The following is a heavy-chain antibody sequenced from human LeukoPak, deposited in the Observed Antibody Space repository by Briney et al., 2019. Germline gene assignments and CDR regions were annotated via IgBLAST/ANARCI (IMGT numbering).Heavy chain of an antibody. CDR2: TSATGDTT. Sequence: PGGSLRLSCAASGFTFSTYAMNWVRQAPGKGLEYVSATSATGDTTSYAGSVKGWFIIPRDNSKNTLYLQMSSLRAEDTAVYYCAKDREIYSGSYYYFDYWGQGTLVTVSS. V-gene: IGHV3-23*01. D-gene: IGHD1-26*01. CDR3: AKDREIYSGSYYYFDY. J-gene: IGHJ4*02. CDR1: GFTFSTYA.